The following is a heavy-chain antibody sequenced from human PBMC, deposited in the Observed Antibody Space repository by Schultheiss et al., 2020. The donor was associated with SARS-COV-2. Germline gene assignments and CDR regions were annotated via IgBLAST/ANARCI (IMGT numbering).Heavy chain of an antibody. CDR2: INHSGST. D-gene: IGHD1-14*01. V-gene: IGHV4-34*01. CDR3: ARQAEDGMDV. CDR1: GGSISSYY. Sequence: SETLSLTCTVSGGSISSYYWSWIRKPPGKGLEWIGEINHSGSTNYNPSLKSRVTISVDTSKNQFSLKLSSVTAADTAVYYCARQAEDGMDVWGQGTTVTVSS. J-gene: IGHJ6*02.